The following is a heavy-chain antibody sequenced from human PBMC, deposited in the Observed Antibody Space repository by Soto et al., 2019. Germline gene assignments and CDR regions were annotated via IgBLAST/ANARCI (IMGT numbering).Heavy chain of an antibody. CDR1: RFTFTSYA. D-gene: IGHD1-26*01. V-gene: IGHV3-23*01. J-gene: IGHJ4*02. CDR3: AKDVEGGSLSRGAFAY. Sequence: EVELLESGGGLVQPGGSLRLSCVASRFTFTSYAMSWVRQAPGKGLEWVAAISASGGATIHADSVKGRLTISRDNSKTTLYLQTKSLRAEDTAVYYCAKDVEGGSLSRGAFAYWGQGTQVTVSS. CDR2: ISASGGAT.